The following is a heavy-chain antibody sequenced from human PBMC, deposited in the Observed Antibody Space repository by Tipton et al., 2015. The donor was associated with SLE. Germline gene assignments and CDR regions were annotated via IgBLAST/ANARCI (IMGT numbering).Heavy chain of an antibody. V-gene: IGHV4-61*02. CDR3: ARASGGPGGNYGDDF. CDR2: IYNSGIT. D-gene: IGHD1-26*01. Sequence: LRLSCTVSGDSFSSGSSSWNWVRQPAGKGLEWIGLIYNSGITNYNPSLQSRVTLSVDMSKNQFSLRLSSVTAADTGVYYCARASGGPGGNYGDDFWGQGTLVTVSS. J-gene: IGHJ4*02. CDR1: GDSFSSGSSS.